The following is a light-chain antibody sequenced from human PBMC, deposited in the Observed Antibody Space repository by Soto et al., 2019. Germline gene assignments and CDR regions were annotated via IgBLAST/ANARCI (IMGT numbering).Light chain of an antibody. V-gene: IGKV1-39*01. CDR3: HQYHNPWT. CDR2: AAS. J-gene: IGKJ4*02. CDR1: QSISSY. Sequence: DIPMTQSPSPLSASLGERATLTCRASQSISSYLNWYQQKPGKAPHLLIYAASSLQSGPPSRFSGSASGTESPPTISRMPSDVFTVYSRHQYHNPWTFGGGTKVDIK.